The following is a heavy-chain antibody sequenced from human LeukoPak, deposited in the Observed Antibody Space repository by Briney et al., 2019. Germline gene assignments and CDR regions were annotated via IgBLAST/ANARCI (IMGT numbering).Heavy chain of an antibody. CDR3: ARGPFFGSGSYYNGFDY. J-gene: IGHJ4*02. V-gene: IGHV1-8*02. Sequence: ASVKVSCKASGYTFTGYYMHWVRQAPGQGLEWMGWINPNSGNTGYAQKFQGRVTMTRNTSISTAYMELSSLRSEDTAVYYCARGPFFGSGSYYNGFDYWGQGTLVTVSS. CDR1: GYTFTGYY. CDR2: INPNSGNT. D-gene: IGHD3-10*01.